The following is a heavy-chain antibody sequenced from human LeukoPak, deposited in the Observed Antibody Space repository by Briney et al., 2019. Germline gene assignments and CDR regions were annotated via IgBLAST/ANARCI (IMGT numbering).Heavy chain of an antibody. CDR2: ISGSGGST. J-gene: IGHJ6*02. CDR1: GFTFSSYA. V-gene: IGHV3-23*01. CDR3: AKGYDFWSGNGMDV. Sequence: GGSLRLSCAASGFTFSSYAMSWVRQAPGKGLEWVSAISGSGGSTYYADSVKGRFTISRDNSKNTLYLQMNSLRAEDTAVYYCAKGYDFWSGNGMDVWGQGTTVTVSS. D-gene: IGHD3-3*01.